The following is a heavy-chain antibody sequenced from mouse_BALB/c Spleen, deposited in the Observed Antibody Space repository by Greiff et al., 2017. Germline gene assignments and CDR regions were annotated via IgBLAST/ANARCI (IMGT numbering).Heavy chain of an antibody. CDR2: IDPANGNT. CDR1: GFNIKDTY. J-gene: IGHJ1*01. Sequence: EVKLQESGAELVKPGASVKLSCTASGFNIKDTYMHWVKQRPEQGLEWIGRIDPANGNTKYDPKFQGKATITADTSSNTAYLQLSSLTSEDTAVYYCARGYYGTSDVWGAGTTVTVSS. D-gene: IGHD2-1*01. V-gene: IGHV14-3*02. CDR3: ARGYYGTSDV.